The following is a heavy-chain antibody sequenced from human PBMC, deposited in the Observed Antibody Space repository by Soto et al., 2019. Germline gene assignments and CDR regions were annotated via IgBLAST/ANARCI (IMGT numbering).Heavy chain of an antibody. Sequence: ASVKVSCKASGYTFTGYYMHWVRQAPGQGLEWMGIINPSGGSTSYAQKFQGRVIMTSAAAISTAYMELNSLTSDDTAVYYCTRPLRATAGTTFYYWGQGSLVTVSS. CDR3: TRPLRATAGTTFYY. V-gene: IGHV1-46*01. CDR1: GYTFTGYY. J-gene: IGHJ4*01. D-gene: IGHD1-1*01. CDR2: INPSGGST.